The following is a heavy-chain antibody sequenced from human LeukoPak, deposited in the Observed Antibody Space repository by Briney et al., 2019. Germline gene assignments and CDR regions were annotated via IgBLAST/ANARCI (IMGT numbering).Heavy chain of an antibody. D-gene: IGHD3-22*01. CDR3: ARVSDSTPDEGS. Sequence: GGSLRLSCAASGFTFSSYIMNWVRQAPGKGLEWVSSISPSGSHKYYADSVKGRFTISRDNAKNSVSLQMNSLRAEDAAVYYCARVSDSTPDEGSWGQGTLVTVSS. CDR2: ISPSGSHK. V-gene: IGHV3-21*01. J-gene: IGHJ5*01. CDR1: GFTFSSYI.